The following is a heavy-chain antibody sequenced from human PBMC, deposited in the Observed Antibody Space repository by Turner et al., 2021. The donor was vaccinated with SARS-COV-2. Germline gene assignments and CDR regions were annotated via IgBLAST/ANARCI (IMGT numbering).Heavy chain of an antibody. CDR2: INPKNGDT. CDR3: ATGYAYCGGDCSIDY. V-gene: IGHV1-2*02. J-gene: IGHJ4*02. CDR1: GYTFTDAY. D-gene: IGHD2-21*02. Sequence: QVQLVQSGADVRKPGASVKVSCKASGYTFTDAYLHWVRQAPGQGLEWMGWINPKNGDTDSAQKFQGRVTMTRDTSINTAYMELSSLRSEDTAVYYCATGYAYCGGDCSIDYWGQGTLVTVSS.